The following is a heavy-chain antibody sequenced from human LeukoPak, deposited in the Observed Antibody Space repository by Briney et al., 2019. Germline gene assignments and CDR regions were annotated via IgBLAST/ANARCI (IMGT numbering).Heavy chain of an antibody. CDR1: GGSISSSSYY. Sequence: SETLSLTCTVSGGSISSSSYYWGWIRQPPGKGLEWIGSIYYSGSTYYNPSLKSRVTISVDTSKNQFSLKLSSVTAADTAVYYCARGSGKRTLGNYYFDYWGQGTLVTVSA. CDR2: IYYSGST. CDR3: ARGSGKRTLGNYYFDY. V-gene: IGHV4-39*07. D-gene: IGHD4-23*01. J-gene: IGHJ4*02.